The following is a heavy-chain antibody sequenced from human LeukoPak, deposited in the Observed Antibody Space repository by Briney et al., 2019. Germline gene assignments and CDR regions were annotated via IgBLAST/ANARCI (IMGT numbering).Heavy chain of an antibody. CDR2: INADNGNT. CDR3: ARGPKENGDYYFDY. Sequence: GASVKVSCKASRYSFTNYGIHWVRQALGQRLEWMGWINADNGNTRYSQNFQVRVTITRDTSASTAYMELGSLRSEDTAVYYCARGPKENGDYYFDYWGQGTLVTVSS. J-gene: IGHJ4*02. D-gene: IGHD3-10*01. V-gene: IGHV1-3*01. CDR1: RYSFTNYG.